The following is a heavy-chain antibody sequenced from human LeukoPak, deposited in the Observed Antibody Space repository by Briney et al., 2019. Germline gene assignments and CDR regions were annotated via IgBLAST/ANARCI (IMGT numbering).Heavy chain of an antibody. CDR1: GYAFTSYD. Sequence: ASVKVSCKASGYAFTSYDINWVRQATGQGLEWMGWMNPNSGNTGYAQKFQGRVTMTRNTSISTAYMELSSPRSEDTAVYYCARVPQVQTLIFGVVSNWFDPWGQGTLVTVSS. V-gene: IGHV1-8*01. D-gene: IGHD3-3*01. CDR3: ARVPQVQTLIFGVVSNWFDP. CDR2: MNPNSGNT. J-gene: IGHJ5*02.